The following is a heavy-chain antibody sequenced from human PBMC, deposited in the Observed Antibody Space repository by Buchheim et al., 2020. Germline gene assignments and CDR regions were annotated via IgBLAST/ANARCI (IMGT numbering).Heavy chain of an antibody. CDR2: ISSSSSYT. J-gene: IGHJ6*02. V-gene: IGHV3-11*06. CDR3: ARVFGYCSGGSCYFREYYYYYYGMDV. Sequence: QVQLVESGGGLVKPGGSLRLSCAASGFTFSDYYMSWIRQAPGKGLEWVSYISSSSSYTNYADSVKGRFTISRDNAKNSLYLQMNSLRAEDTAVYYCARVFGYCSGGSCYFREYYYYYYGMDVWGQGTT. D-gene: IGHD2-15*01. CDR1: GFTFSDYY.